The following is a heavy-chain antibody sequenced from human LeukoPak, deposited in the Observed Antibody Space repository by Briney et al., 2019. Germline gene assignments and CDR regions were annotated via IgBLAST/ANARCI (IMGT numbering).Heavy chain of an antibody. CDR2: ISNSGDNT. CDR3: AKTYYYIEV. J-gene: IGHJ6*03. Sequence: GGSLGLSCAASGFTFSTYWMTWVRQAPGKGLEWVSVISNSGDNTYYADSVKGRFTISRVNSKSTLYLQMNSLRAEDTAVYYRAKTYYYIEVWGKGTTVTVSS. V-gene: IGHV3-23*01. CDR1: GFTFSTYW.